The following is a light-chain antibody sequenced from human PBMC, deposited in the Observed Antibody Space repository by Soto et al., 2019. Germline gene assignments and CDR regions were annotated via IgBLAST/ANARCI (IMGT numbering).Light chain of an antibody. CDR3: QHYGSSPGLT. CDR2: GPS. J-gene: IGKJ4*01. V-gene: IGKV3-20*01. Sequence: EIVLTQSPGTLSLSPGERATLFCRASQSVTSSYIAWHQQKPGQAPRLLIYGPSSMATGIPDRFSASGSGTDFTLTISRLESEDSAVYYCQHYGSSPGLTFGGGTKVEIK. CDR1: QSVTSSY.